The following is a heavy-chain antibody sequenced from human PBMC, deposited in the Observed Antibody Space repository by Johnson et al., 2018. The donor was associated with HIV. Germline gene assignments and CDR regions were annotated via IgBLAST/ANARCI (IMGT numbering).Heavy chain of an antibody. J-gene: IGHJ3*02. CDR1: GFTFSSAW. CDR3: TRDQSIAAPDDAFDI. CDR2: IKSKTDGGTT. D-gene: IGHD6-6*01. Sequence: EVQLVESGGDLVRPGGSLRLSCAASGFTFSSAWMSWVRQAPGKGLEWVGRIKSKTDGGTTDYAAPVTGRFTISRDDSKNALFLQMNSLKTEDTAVYYCTRDQSIAAPDDAFDIWGQGTMVTVSS. V-gene: IGHV3-15*01.